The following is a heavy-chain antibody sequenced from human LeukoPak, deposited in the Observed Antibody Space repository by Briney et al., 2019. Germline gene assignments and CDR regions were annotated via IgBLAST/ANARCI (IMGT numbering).Heavy chain of an antibody. D-gene: IGHD2-21*02. J-gene: IGHJ4*02. Sequence: SETLSLTCTVSGGSISSGDYYWSWIRQPPGKGLEWIGYIYYTGSTYYNSSLQSRVTISLETSKNQFSLKLNSVTAADTAVYYCASGRDLTATLPYWGRGTLVTVSS. CDR1: GGSISSGDYY. CDR3: ASGRDLTATLPY. V-gene: IGHV4-30-4*01. CDR2: IYYTGST.